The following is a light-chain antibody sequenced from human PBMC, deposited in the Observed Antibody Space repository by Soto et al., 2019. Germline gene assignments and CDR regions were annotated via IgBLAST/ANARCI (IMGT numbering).Light chain of an antibody. Sequence: EIVLTQSPGTLSFSPGERATLSCRASQSVSSSYLAWHQQKPGQSPRLLIYGASSRATGIPDRFSGSGSGTDFTLTISRLEPEDFAVYYCQQYGHSPYTFGQGTKLEIK. J-gene: IGKJ2*01. CDR2: GAS. V-gene: IGKV3-20*01. CDR1: QSVSSSY. CDR3: QQYGHSPYT.